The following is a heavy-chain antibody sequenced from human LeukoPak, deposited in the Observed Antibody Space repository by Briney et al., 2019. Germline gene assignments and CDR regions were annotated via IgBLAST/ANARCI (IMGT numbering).Heavy chain of an antibody. CDR2: IYHSGST. J-gene: IGHJ6*03. Sequence: SETLSLTCAVSGGSISSGGYSWSWIRQPPGKGLEWIGYIYHSGSTYYNPSLKSRVTISVDRSKNQFSLKLSSVTAADTAVYYCARDLDYYYYYMDVWGKGTTVTVSS. CDR3: ARDLDYYYYYMDV. CDR1: GGSISSGGYS. V-gene: IGHV4-30-2*01.